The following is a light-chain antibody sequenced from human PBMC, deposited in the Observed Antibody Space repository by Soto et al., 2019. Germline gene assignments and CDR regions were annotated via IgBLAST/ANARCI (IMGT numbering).Light chain of an antibody. CDR1: QSIGSS. Sequence: DIQMTQSPSSLSASVGDRVTITCRASQSIGSSLNWYQQTPGKAPKVLIYAASSLQSGVRPGFSGSGSGTDFTLSISSLQPEDFATYYCQQNHLIPLTFGGGTRVDIK. V-gene: IGKV1-39*01. CDR2: AAS. J-gene: IGKJ4*01. CDR3: QQNHLIPLT.